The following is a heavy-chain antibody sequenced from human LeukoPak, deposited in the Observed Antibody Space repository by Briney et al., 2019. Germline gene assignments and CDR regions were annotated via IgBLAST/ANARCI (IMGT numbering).Heavy chain of an antibody. Sequence: PGGSLRLSCAASGFTFSSYSMNWVRQAPGKGLEWVSSISSSSSYIYYADSVKGRFTISRDNAKNSLYLQMNSLRAEDTAVYYCAREYSSGWGPLYYFDYWGQGTLVTVSS. CDR3: AREYSSGWGPLYYFDY. CDR2: ISSSSSYI. V-gene: IGHV3-21*01. CDR1: GFTFSSYS. J-gene: IGHJ4*02. D-gene: IGHD6-19*01.